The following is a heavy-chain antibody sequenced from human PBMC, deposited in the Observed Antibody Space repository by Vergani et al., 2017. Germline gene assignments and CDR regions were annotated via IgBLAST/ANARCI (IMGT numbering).Heavy chain of an antibody. CDR2: INPSGGHT. CDR3: ARGDYGILTGYRY. D-gene: IGHD3-9*01. J-gene: IGHJ4*02. Sequence: QVQVVQSGAEVKKSGASVKVSCKTSGYTFSNYYMHWVRQPPGQGLEWMGIINPSGGHTNYAQKFQGRATMTRDTSTSTVYMELSSVRSEDTAIYYCARGDYGILTGYRYWGQGTLVTVSA. V-gene: IGHV1-46*03. CDR1: GYTFSNYY.